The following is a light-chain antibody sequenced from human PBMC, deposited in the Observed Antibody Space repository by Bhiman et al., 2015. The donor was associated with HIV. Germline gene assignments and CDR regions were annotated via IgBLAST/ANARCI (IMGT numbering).Light chain of an antibody. J-gene: IGLJ3*02. Sequence: QSVLTQPPSVSAAPRQKVTISCSGSSSNIGRDFVSWYQQLPGAAPKLLIYDTYKRPSGIPDRFSGSKSGTSATLGITGLQTGDEADYYCGTWDGSLSAGVFGGGTKLTVL. CDR1: SSNIGRDF. V-gene: IGLV1-51*01. CDR2: DTY. CDR3: GTWDGSLSAGV.